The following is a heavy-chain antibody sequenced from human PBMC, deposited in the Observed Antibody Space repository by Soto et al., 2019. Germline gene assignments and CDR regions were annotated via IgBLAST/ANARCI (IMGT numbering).Heavy chain of an antibody. D-gene: IGHD7-27*01. CDR3: ATDTGGWFDH. J-gene: IGHJ5*02. Sequence: KPSGTLSLTCSVSRGSVSSGSYYWNWIRQPPGKGLEWIGYIHYSGTTDYNPSLKSRVTMSVDTTKTQFSLKLSSVTAADTAVYYCATDTGGWFDHWGQGTLVTVSS. V-gene: IGHV4-61*01. CDR1: RGSVSSGSYY. CDR2: IHYSGTT.